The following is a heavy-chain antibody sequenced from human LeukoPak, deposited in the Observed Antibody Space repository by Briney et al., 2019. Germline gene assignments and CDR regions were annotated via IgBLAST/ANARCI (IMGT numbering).Heavy chain of an antibody. V-gene: IGHV1-46*01. CDR3: ARSLTRTMVRGARGVHFDY. J-gene: IGHJ4*02. CDR2: INPSGGST. Sequence: GPSVKVSCKASGYTFTSYYMYWVRQAPGQGLEWMGIINPSGGSTSYAQKFQGRVTMTRDTSTSTVYMELSSLRSEDTAVYYCARSLTRTMVRGARGVHFDYWGQGTLVTVSS. D-gene: IGHD3-10*01. CDR1: GYTFTSYY.